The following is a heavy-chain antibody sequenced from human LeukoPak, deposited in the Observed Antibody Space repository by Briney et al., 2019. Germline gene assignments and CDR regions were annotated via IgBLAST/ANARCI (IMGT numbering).Heavy chain of an antibody. J-gene: IGHJ6*02. Sequence: PGGPLRLSCAASGFTFSSYGMYWVRQAPGKGLEWVAVISYDGSNKYYADSVKGRFTISRDNSKNTLYLQMNSLRAEDTAVYYCAKSARPLHYYYYGMDVWGQGTTVTVSS. CDR2: ISYDGSNK. CDR3: AKSARPLHYYYYGMDV. CDR1: GFTFSSYG. D-gene: IGHD2-15*01. V-gene: IGHV3-30*18.